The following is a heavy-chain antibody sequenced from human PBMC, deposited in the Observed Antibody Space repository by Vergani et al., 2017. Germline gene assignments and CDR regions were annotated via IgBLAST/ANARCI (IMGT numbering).Heavy chain of an antibody. D-gene: IGHD5-24*01. J-gene: IGHJ4*02. CDR3: ARDEMTPGGLLDY. CDR1: GYSISSGYY. CDR2: IYHSGST. V-gene: IGHV4-38-2*02. Sequence: QVQLQESGPGLVKPSETLSLTCTVSGYSISSGYYWGWIRQPPGKGLEWIGSIYHSGSTYYNPSLKSRVTISVDTSKNQFSLKLSSVTAADTAVYYCARDEMTPGGLLDYWGQGTLVTVSS.